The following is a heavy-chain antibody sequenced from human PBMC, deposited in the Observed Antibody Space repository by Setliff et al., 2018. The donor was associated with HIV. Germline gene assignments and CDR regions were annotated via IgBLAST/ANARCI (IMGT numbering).Heavy chain of an antibody. CDR3: TMSGANAVYRE. CDR1: GYTFTGYY. V-gene: IGHV1-2*02. J-gene: IGHJ1*01. Sequence: ASVKVSCKASGYTFTGYYIHWVRQAPGQGLEWMGWVNPNNGDTKFPQKFQSRVTMTRDTSISTAYMELSSLRSNDTAVYYCTMSGANAVYREWGQGTLVTVSS. CDR2: VNPNNGDT. D-gene: IGHD2-8*01.